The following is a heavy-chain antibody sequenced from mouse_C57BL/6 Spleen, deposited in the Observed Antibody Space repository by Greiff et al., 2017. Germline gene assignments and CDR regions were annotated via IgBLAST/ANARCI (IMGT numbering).Heavy chain of an antibody. Sequence: VQLQQPGAELVMPGASVKLSCKASGYTFTSYWMHWVKQRPGQGLEWIGEIDPSDSYTNYNQKFKGKSTLTVDKSSSTAYMQLSSLTSEDSAVYYCARLSAFDYWGQGTTLTVSS. CDR1: GYTFTSYW. J-gene: IGHJ2*01. V-gene: IGHV1-69*01. CDR2: IDPSDSYT. CDR3: ARLSAFDY.